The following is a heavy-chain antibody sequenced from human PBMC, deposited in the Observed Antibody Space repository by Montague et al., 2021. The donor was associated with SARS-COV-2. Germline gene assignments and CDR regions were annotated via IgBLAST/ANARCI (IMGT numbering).Heavy chain of an antibody. CDR1: GGSISSGGYY. Sequence: TLSLTCTVSGGSISSGGYYWSWIRQHPGKGLEWIGYIYHTGSTHYNPSLKSRVTIPKETSKNHFSLNLSSVTAADPAVYYCARDSGYYDSSGYSYDAFDIWGQGTKVTVSS. CDR3: ARDSGYYDSSGYSYDAFDI. D-gene: IGHD3-22*01. J-gene: IGHJ3*02. V-gene: IGHV4-31*03. CDR2: IYHTGST.